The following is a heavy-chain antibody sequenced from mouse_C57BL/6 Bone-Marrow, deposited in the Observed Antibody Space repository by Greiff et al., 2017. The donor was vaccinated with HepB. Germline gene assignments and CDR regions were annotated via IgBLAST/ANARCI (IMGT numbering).Heavy chain of an antibody. CDR2: IRNKANNHAT. V-gene: IGHV6-6*01. J-gene: IGHJ2*01. D-gene: IGHD4-1*01. CDR3: TRDLGRAPDY. Sequence: EVHLVESGGGLVQPGGSMKLSCAASGFTFSDAWMDWVRQSPEKGLEWVAEIRNKANNHATYYAESVKGRFTISRDDSKSSVYLQMNSLRAEDTGIYYCTRDLGRAPDYWGQGTTLTVSS. CDR1: GFTFSDAW.